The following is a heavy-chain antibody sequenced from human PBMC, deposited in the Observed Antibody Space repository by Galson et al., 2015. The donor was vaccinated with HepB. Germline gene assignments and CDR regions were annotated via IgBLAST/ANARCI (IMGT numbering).Heavy chain of an antibody. Sequence: SVKVSCKASGYTFTSYAMHWVRQAPGQRLEWMGWINAGNGNTKYSQKFQGRVTITRDTSASTAYMELSSLRSEDTAVYYCARGGLLTVNFYYYGMDVWGQGTTVTVSS. V-gene: IGHV1-3*01. D-gene: IGHD3-9*01. CDR2: INAGNGNT. CDR1: GYTFTSYA. J-gene: IGHJ6*02. CDR3: ARGGLLTVNFYYYGMDV.